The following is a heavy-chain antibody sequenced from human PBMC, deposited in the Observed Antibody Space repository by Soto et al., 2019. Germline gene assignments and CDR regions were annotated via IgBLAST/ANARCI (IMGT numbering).Heavy chain of an antibody. CDR3: ASPSIGYNWNNTGRYYYYMDV. V-gene: IGHV1-69*02. CDR2: IIPILGIA. J-gene: IGHJ6*03. D-gene: IGHD1-20*01. Sequence: QVQLVQSGAEVKKPGSSVKVSCKASGGTFSSYIISWVRQAPGQGLEWMGRIIPILGIANYAQKFQDRVTITADKATSAAYMELSSLRSEDTAVYYCASPSIGYNWNNTGRYYYYMDVWGKGTTVTVSS. CDR1: GGTFSSYI.